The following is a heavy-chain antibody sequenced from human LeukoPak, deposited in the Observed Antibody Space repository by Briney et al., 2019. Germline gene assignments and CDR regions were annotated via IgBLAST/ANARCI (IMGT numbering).Heavy chain of an antibody. V-gene: IGHV7-4-1*02. J-gene: IGHJ3*02. CDR1: GYTFTSYA. CDR2: INTNTGSP. CDR3: ARELVLVAASRGADAFDI. Sequence: ASVKVSCKASGYTFTSYAMNWVRQAPGQGLEWMGWINTNTGSPTYAQGFTGRFVFSLDTSVSTAYLQISSLKAEDTAVYYCARELVLVAASRGADAFDIRGQGTMVTVSS. D-gene: IGHD2-15*01.